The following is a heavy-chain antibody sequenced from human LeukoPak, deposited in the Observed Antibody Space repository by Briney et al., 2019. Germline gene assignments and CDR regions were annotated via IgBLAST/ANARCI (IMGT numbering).Heavy chain of an antibody. J-gene: IGHJ6*02. Sequence: ASVKVSCKASGYTFTGYYMHWVRQAPGQGLEWMGWINPNSGGTNYAQKFQGRVTMTEDTSTDTAYMELSSLRSEDTAVYYCATSGNSNSFYYYGMDVWGQGTTVTVSS. CDR3: ATSGNSNSFYYYGMDV. CDR1: GYTFTGYY. D-gene: IGHD4-23*01. V-gene: IGHV1-2*02. CDR2: INPNSGGT.